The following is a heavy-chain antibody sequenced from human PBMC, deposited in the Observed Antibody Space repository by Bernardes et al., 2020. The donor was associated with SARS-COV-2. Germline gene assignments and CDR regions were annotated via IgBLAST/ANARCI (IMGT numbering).Heavy chain of an antibody. V-gene: IGHV3-23*01. CDR3: AKRAEITMIVVGGGAFDI. D-gene: IGHD3-22*01. Sequence: GGSLRLSCAASGFTFSSYAMSWVRQAPGKGLELVSAISGSGGSTYYADSVKGRFTISRDNSKNTLYLQMNSLRAEDTAVYYCAKRAEITMIVVGGGAFDIWGQGTMVTVSS. CDR2: ISGSGGST. J-gene: IGHJ3*02. CDR1: GFTFSSYA.